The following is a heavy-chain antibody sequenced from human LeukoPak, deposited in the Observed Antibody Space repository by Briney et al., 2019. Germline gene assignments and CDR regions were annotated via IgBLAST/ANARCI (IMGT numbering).Heavy chain of an antibody. CDR3: AKLPGVPAVDPNWFDP. V-gene: IGHV3-23*01. CDR1: GFTFSSYA. J-gene: IGHJ5*02. D-gene: IGHD2-2*01. Sequence: GGSLRLSCAASGFTFSSYAMSWVRQAPGKGLEWVSAISGSGGSTYYADSVKGRFTISRDNSKNTLYLQMNSLRAEDTAVYYCAKLPGVPAVDPNWFDPWGQGTLVTVSS. CDR2: ISGSGGST.